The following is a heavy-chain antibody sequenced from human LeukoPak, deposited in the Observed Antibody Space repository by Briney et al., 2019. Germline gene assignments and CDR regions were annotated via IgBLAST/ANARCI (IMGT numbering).Heavy chain of an antibody. Sequence: SETLSLTCTASGGSISSNEYYWGWIRQPPGKGLEWIGSIYYSGSTYYNPSLKSRVTISVDTSKNQFSLKLSSVTAADTAVYYCAREHCSGGSCYSIYYYYYMDVWGKGTTVTVSS. CDR3: AREHCSGGSCYSIYYYYYMDV. J-gene: IGHJ6*03. D-gene: IGHD2-15*01. CDR1: GGSISSNEYY. V-gene: IGHV4-39*07. CDR2: IYYSGST.